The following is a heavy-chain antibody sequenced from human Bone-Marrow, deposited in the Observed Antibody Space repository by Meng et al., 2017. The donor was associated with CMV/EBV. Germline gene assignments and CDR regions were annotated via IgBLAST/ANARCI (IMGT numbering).Heavy chain of an antibody. Sequence: SLKISCAASGFTFDDYAMHWVRQAPGKGLEWVSGISWNSGSIGYADSVKGRFTISRANAKNSLYLQMNSLRAEDTAVYYCARDGPVVPGPYYYYGMDVWGQGTTVTVSS. CDR2: ISWNSGSI. CDR3: ARDGPVVPGPYYYYGMDV. V-gene: IGHV3-9*01. CDR1: GFTFDDYA. D-gene: IGHD4-23*01. J-gene: IGHJ6*02.